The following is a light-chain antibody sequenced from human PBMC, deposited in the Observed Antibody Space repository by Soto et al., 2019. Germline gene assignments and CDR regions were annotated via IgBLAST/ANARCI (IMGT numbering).Light chain of an antibody. J-gene: IGKJ1*01. CDR2: GAS. CDR3: QQYGSSPTT. CDR1: QSVSGN. V-gene: IGKV3-15*01. Sequence: EIVMTQSPATLSLSPGERATLSCRASQSVSGNLAWYQQKPGQAPRLLIYGASTRATGIPARFSGSGSGTEFTLTISRLEPEDFAVYYCQQYGSSPTTFGQGTKVDIK.